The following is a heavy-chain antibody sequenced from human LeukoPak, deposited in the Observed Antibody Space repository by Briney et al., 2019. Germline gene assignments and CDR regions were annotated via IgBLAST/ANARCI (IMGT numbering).Heavy chain of an antibody. Sequence: PGGSLRLSCPVSGFTFSSYAMSWVRQAPGKGLEWVSTISGGGTTYYADSVKGRFTISRDNSKNTLYLQMNSLRAEDTAVYYCAKSVISAVVFDYWGQGTLVTVSS. J-gene: IGHJ4*02. CDR2: ISGGGTT. V-gene: IGHV3-23*01. CDR3: AKSVISAVVFDY. CDR1: GFTFSSYA.